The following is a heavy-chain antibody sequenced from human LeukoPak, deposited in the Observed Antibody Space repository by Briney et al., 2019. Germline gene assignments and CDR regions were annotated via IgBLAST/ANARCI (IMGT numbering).Heavy chain of an antibody. CDR1: GGSISSGGYY. CDR3: ARVSAAAGYYYYYYMDV. Sequence: SETLSLTCTVSGGSISSGGYYWSWIRQPPGKGLEWTGYIYHSGSTYYNPSLKSRVTISVDRSKNQFSLKLSSVTAADTAVYYCARVSAAAGYYYYYYMDVWGKGTTVTVSS. CDR2: IYHSGST. V-gene: IGHV4-30-2*01. D-gene: IGHD6-13*01. J-gene: IGHJ6*03.